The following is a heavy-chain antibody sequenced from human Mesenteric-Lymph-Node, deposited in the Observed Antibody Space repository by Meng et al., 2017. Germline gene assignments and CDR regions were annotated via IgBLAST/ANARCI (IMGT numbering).Heavy chain of an antibody. V-gene: IGHV3-21*01. Sequence: GESLKISCAASGFTFSNAWMSWVRQAPGKGLEWVSSISSSSSYIYYADSVKGRFTISRDNAKNSLYLQMNSLRAEDTAVYYCASQYCSGGSCYSDDYYYYYGMDVWGQGTTVTVSS. CDR2: ISSSSSYI. J-gene: IGHJ6*02. CDR1: GFTFSNAW. D-gene: IGHD2-15*01. CDR3: ASQYCSGGSCYSDDYYYYYGMDV.